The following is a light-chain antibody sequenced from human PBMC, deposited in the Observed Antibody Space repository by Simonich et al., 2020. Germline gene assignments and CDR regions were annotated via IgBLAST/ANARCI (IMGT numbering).Light chain of an antibody. CDR3: SSYTSSSTWV. J-gene: IGLJ3*02. Sequence: QSALTQPASVSGSPGQSITISCTGTSHDVGGYNYVSWYQQHPGKAPKLMIYDISKRPSGVSNRFSGSKSGNTASLTISGLQAEDEADYYCSSYTSSSTWVFGGGTKLTVL. CDR2: DIS. CDR1: SHDVGGYNY. V-gene: IGLV2-14*01.